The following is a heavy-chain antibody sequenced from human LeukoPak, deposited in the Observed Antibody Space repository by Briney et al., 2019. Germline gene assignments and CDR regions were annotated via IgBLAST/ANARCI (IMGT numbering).Heavy chain of an antibody. CDR1: GYTFTGYY. CDR3: ARGEQWLVSGYMDV. Sequence: GASVKVSCKASGYTFTGYYMHWVRQAPGQGLEWMGWINPNSGGTNYAQKFQGRVTMTRDTSISTAYMELSRLRSDDTAVYYCARGEQWLVSGYMDVWGKGTTVTISS. J-gene: IGHJ6*03. D-gene: IGHD6-19*01. CDR2: INPNSGGT. V-gene: IGHV1-2*02.